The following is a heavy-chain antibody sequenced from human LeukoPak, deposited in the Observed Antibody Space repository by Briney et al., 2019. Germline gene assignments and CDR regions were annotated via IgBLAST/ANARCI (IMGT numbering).Heavy chain of an antibody. CDR2: FYDGGAT. D-gene: IGHD6-13*01. CDR3: ARISGAAAQHFDY. J-gene: IGHJ4*02. CDR1: GYSVTNNY. V-gene: IGHV3-53*04. Sequence: GGSLRHSCAVPGYSVTNNYMSWVRQAPRKGLEWVSGFYDGGATYYADFVKGRFTIFRHSSKNTLDLHMNSLRGEDTAVYYCARISGAAAQHFDYWGQGTLVTVSS.